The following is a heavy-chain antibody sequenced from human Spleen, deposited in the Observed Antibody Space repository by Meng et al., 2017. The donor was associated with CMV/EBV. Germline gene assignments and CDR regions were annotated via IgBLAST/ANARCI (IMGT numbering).Heavy chain of an antibody. D-gene: IGHD2-2*01. CDR3: ARRGHCSSASCPYYYYGMDV. V-gene: IGHV5-51*01. CDR2: IYPRDYDT. J-gene: IGHJ6*02. Sequence: GESLKISCKGFGYKFEAHWIAWVRQMPGKGLEWMGTIYPRDYDTRYNPSFRGQVTISADKSTNTAYLQWTTLKASDTATYYCARRGHCSSASCPYYYYGMDVWGQGTTVTVSS. CDR1: GYKFEAHW.